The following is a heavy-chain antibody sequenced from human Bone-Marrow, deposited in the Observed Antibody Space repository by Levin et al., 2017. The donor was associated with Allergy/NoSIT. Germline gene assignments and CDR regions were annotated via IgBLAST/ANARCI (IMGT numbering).Heavy chain of an antibody. Sequence: SETLSLTCTVSGASISGDNYSWSWIRQPPGKGLEWIGYIHSSGTTDYNPSLKSRVRISMDTSKNQFSLNLTSVTAADTAVYYCARRSVEYYGSESYPFFDYWGQGTLVTVSS. D-gene: IGHD3-10*01. CDR1: GASISGDNYS. CDR2: IHSSGTT. CDR3: ARRSVEYYGSESYPFFDY. V-gene: IGHV4-30-4*01. J-gene: IGHJ4*02.